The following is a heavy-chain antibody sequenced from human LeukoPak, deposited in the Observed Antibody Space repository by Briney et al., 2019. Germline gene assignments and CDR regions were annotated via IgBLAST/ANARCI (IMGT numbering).Heavy chain of an antibody. Sequence: GGSLRLSCATPGFTFSSYWMHWVRQAPGKGLEWVAVISYDGSNKYYADSVKGRFTISRDNSKNTLYLQMNSLRAEDTAVYYCTAPVYTPRGFDYWGQGTLVTVSS. D-gene: IGHD3-16*01. V-gene: IGHV3-30-3*01. CDR2: ISYDGSNK. CDR3: TAPVYTPRGFDY. CDR1: GFTFSSYW. J-gene: IGHJ4*02.